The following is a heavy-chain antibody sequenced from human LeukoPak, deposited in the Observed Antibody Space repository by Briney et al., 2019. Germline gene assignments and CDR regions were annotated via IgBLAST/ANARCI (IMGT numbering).Heavy chain of an antibody. CDR2: IYYSGST. CDR3: ASVRARHGWFDP. V-gene: IGHV4-61*01. D-gene: IGHD4-17*01. Sequence: PSETLSLTCTVSGGSISSSRYYWSWIRQPPGKGLEWIGYIYYSGSTNYNPSLKSRVTISVDTSKNQFSLKLSSVTAADTAVYYCASVRARHGWFDPWGQGTLVTVSS. CDR1: GGSISSSRYY. J-gene: IGHJ5*02.